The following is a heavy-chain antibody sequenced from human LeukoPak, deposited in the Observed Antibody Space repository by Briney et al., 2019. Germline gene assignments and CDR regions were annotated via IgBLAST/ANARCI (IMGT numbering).Heavy chain of an antibody. V-gene: IGHV4-59*01. D-gene: IGHD1-1*01. Sequence: SETLSLTCTVSGASINSYYWSWIRQPPGKGLEWIGYIHYSESTRYSPSLQSRVTISLDTSSNQFSLKLTSMTAADTAVYYCARGSMADWNLLDYWGQGTLVTVSS. J-gene: IGHJ4*02. CDR2: IHYSEST. CDR1: GASINSYY. CDR3: ARGSMADWNLLDY.